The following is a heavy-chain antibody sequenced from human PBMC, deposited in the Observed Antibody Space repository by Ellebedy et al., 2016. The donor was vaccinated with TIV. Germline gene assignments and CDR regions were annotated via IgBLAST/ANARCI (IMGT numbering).Heavy chain of an antibody. Sequence: GESLKISXAASGFTFSSYSMNWVRQAPGKGLEWVSYISSSSDTIYYADSVKGRFTISRDNAKNLVYLQMNSLRDEDTAVYYCVRVFRSGNYPGWGQGTLVTVSS. D-gene: IGHD1-26*01. V-gene: IGHV3-48*02. CDR1: GFTFSSYS. CDR2: ISSSSDTI. J-gene: IGHJ4*02. CDR3: VRVFRSGNYPG.